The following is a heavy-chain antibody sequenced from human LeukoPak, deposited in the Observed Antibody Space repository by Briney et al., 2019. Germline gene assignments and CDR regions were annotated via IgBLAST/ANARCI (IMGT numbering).Heavy chain of an antibody. J-gene: IGHJ3*02. CDR3: ARTTSDAFDI. Sequence: GWSLRLSCAACGFTFSSYAMTWVRQAPGKGLVWVSRINSDGSSTSYADSVKGGFTISRDNAKNTLYLQMNSLRAEDTAVYYCARTTSDAFDIWGQGTMVTVSS. D-gene: IGHD4-17*01. CDR2: INSDGSST. CDR1: GFTFSSYA. V-gene: IGHV3-74*01.